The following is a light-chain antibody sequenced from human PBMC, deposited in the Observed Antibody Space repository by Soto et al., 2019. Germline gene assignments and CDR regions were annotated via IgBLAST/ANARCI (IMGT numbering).Light chain of an antibody. CDR2: GVF. J-gene: IGKJ3*01. V-gene: IGKV3-20*01. CDR1: QSSSDKY. Sequence: VLTQSPDTLSLSPGETATLSCRASQSSSDKYLAWYQQRSGQPPRLLIYGVFIRATGIPDRFSGSGSGTDFTLTISRLEPEDFAVYYCQQYGSSPAFGPGTKVDIK. CDR3: QQYGSSPA.